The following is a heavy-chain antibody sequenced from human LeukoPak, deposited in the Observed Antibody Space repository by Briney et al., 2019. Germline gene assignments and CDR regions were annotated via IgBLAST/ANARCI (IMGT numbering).Heavy chain of an antibody. CDR3: VRDLTSGARFDF. V-gene: IGHV3-30*04. CDR1: GFTFTDYA. D-gene: IGHD3-9*01. CDR2: ISSDGNTQ. J-gene: IGHJ4*01. Sequence: GGSLRLSCVASGFTFTDYAFDWVRQTPGKGMEWVAIISSDGNTQSYADPLKGRFTISRDNFRDTVFLELTTLRPEDTGLYYCVRDLTSGARFDFWGPGTLVTVSS.